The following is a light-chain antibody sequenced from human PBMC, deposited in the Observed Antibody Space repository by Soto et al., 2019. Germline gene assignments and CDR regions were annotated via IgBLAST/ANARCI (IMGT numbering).Light chain of an antibody. J-gene: IGKJ4*01. CDR2: GAS. Sequence: EIVLTQSPGPLSLSPGERATLSCRASQSVSSSYLAWYQQKPGQAPRLLIYGASSRATGIPDRFSGSGSGTYFTLTISRLETEDFAVYYCQQYGSSPLTFGGGTKVEIK. CDR3: QQYGSSPLT. V-gene: IGKV3-20*01. CDR1: QSVSSSY.